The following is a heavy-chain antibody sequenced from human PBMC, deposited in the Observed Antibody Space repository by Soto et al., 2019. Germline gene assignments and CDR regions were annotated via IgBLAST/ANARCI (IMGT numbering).Heavy chain of an antibody. CDR1: GYSFTDYK. Sequence: ASVKVSCKTSGYSFTDYKLHWVRQAPGQGLEWMGWINAGNGNTKYSQKFQGRVTITRDTSASTAYMELSSLRSEDTAVYYCARDTRVWGSYPKHYFDYWGQGTLVTVSS. D-gene: IGHD3-16*02. V-gene: IGHV1-3*01. CDR2: INAGNGNT. J-gene: IGHJ4*02. CDR3: ARDTRVWGSYPKHYFDY.